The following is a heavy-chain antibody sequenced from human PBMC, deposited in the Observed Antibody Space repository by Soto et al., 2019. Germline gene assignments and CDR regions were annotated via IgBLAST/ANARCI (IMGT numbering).Heavy chain of an antibody. CDR3: ARDVWDFERVYYDSSGHQLNWFDP. CDR2: IYYSGST. V-gene: IGHV4-30-4*01. D-gene: IGHD3-22*01. Sequence: LSLTCTVSGGSISSGDYYWSWIRQPPGKGLEWIGYIYYSGSTYYNPSLKSRVTISVDTSKNQFSLKLSSVTAADTAVYYCARDVWDFERVYYDSSGHQLNWFDPWGQGTLVTVSS. J-gene: IGHJ5*02. CDR1: GGSISSGDYY.